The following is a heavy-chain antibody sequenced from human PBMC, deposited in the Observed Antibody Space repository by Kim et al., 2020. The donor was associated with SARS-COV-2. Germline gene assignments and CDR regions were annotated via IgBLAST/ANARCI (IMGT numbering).Heavy chain of an antibody. Sequence: NPSLKSRVTISIDTSKNQFSLKLSSVTAADTAVYYCGRTASLGGYYGMDVWGPGTTVTVSS. J-gene: IGHJ6*02. CDR3: GRTASLGGYYGMDV. D-gene: IGHD2-15*01. V-gene: IGHV4-4*09.